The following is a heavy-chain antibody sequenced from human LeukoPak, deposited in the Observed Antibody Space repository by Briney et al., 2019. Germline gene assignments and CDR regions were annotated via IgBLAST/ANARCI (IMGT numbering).Heavy chain of an antibody. CDR3: AKDIDRITMIVVVGFDY. CDR1: GFTFSNYW. J-gene: IGHJ4*02. V-gene: IGHV3-74*01. Sequence: GGSLRLSCAASGFTFSNYWMHWVRQAPGKGLLWVSRITSDGSSTSYADSVKGRFTISRDNAKNTLYLQMNSLRAGDTAVYYCAKDIDRITMIVVVGFDYWGQGTLVTVSS. D-gene: IGHD3-22*01. CDR2: ITSDGSST.